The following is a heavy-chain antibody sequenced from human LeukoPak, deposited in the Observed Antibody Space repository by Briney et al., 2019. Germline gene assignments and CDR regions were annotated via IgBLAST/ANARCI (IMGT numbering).Heavy chain of an antibody. D-gene: IGHD3-22*01. CDR3: ARESTYYYDSSGYYDHFVFDY. CDR1: GFTFSDYY. J-gene: IGHJ4*02. V-gene: IGHV3-11*04. CDR2: ISSSGSTI. Sequence: PGGSLRLSCAASGFTFSDYYMSWIRQAPGKGLEWVSYISSSGSTIYYADSVKGRFTISRDNAKSSLYLQMNSLRAEDTAVYYCARESTYYYDSSGYYDHFVFDYWGQGTLVTVSS.